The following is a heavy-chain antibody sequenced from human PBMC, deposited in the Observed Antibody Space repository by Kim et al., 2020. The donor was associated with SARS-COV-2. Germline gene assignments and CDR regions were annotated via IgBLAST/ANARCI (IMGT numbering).Heavy chain of an antibody. CDR2: IYSRGTT. CDR3: AKGYPYSHDY. V-gene: IGHV3-53*01. Sequence: GGSLRLSCAASGFTVSSTHMSWVRQAPGKGLEWVSTIYSRGTTTSADSVKGRFTISIDNSKNTIYLQVNSLGVEDTAFYYCAKGYPYSHDYWGQGTLVTVSS. J-gene: IGHJ4*02. D-gene: IGHD4-4*01. CDR1: GFTVSSTH.